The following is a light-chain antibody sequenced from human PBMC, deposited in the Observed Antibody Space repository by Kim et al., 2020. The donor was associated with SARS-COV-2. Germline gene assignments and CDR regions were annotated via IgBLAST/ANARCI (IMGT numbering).Light chain of an antibody. CDR3: SSYTGAGTVV. CDR1: SSDIGGYNF. CDR2: EVT. J-gene: IGLJ2*01. V-gene: IGLV2-14*01. Sequence: QSVLTQPASLSGSPGQSITISCTGTSSDIGGYNFVSWYQQRPGKAPQVMIHEVTNRPSGVSNRFSGSKSGSTASLTISGLQAEDEGDYHCSSYTGAGTVVFGGGTQLTVL.